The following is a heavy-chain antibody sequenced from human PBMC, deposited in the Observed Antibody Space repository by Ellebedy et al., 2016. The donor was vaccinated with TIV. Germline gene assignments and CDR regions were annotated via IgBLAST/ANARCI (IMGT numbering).Heavy chain of an antibody. Sequence: GESLKISCAASGFIFTTYAMYWVRQAPGKGLEWVAAISYDLTNEYYADSVKGRFTISRDNSKDTLYLQINRLTAEDTALYYCARSWGAFDIWGQGTIVTVSS. D-gene: IGHD7-27*01. J-gene: IGHJ3*02. CDR3: ARSWGAFDI. CDR2: ISYDLTNE. V-gene: IGHV3-30-3*01. CDR1: GFIFTTYA.